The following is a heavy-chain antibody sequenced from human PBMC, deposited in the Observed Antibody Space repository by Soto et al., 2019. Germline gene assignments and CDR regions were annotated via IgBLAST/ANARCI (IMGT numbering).Heavy chain of an antibody. V-gene: IGHV4-34*01. Sequence: SETLSLTCAVYGGSFSGYYWSWIREPPGKRLEWSGEINHSGSTNYNPSLKSRVTISVDTSKNQFSLKLSSVTAADTAVYYCARRGIWFGELLSFYYYYGMDVWGQGTTVTVSS. CDR2: INHSGST. CDR3: ARRGIWFGELLSFYYYYGMDV. CDR1: GGSFSGYY. D-gene: IGHD3-10*01. J-gene: IGHJ6*02.